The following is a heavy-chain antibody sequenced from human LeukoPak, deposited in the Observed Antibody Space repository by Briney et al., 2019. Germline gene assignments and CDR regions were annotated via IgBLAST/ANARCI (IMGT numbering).Heavy chain of an antibody. CDR3: AKVKYSSSWYGDFQH. J-gene: IGHJ1*01. V-gene: IGHV3-30*02. CDR1: GFTFSRYD. D-gene: IGHD6-13*01. Sequence: GGSLRLSCVASGFTFSRYDMHWVRQAPGKGLEWLAFVRFDGRETFYADSVNGRFTISRDNSKNTLYLQMNSLRAEDTAVYYCAKVKYSSSWYGDFQHWGQGTLVTVSS. CDR2: VRFDGRET.